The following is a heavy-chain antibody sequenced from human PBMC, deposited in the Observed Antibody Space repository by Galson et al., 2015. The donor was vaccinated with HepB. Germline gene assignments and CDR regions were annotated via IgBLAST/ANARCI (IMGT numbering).Heavy chain of an antibody. CDR2: ISYDGSNK. Sequence: SLRLSCAVSGFTFTSYGMHWVRQAPGKGLEWVALISYDGSNKKYADSVKGRFTISRDNSKNALYLQMNSLRAEDTAVYYCAKGGVTTHYYYGMDIWGQGTTVTVSS. V-gene: IGHV3-30*18. D-gene: IGHD4-17*01. CDR1: GFTFTSYG. J-gene: IGHJ6*02. CDR3: AKGGVTTHYYYGMDI.